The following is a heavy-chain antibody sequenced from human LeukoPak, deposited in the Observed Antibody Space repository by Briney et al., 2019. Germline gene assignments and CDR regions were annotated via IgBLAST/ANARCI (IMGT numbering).Heavy chain of an antibody. Sequence: PGGSLRLSCAASGFTFSNAWMSWVRQAPGKGLEWVGRIKSKTDGGTTDYAAPVKGRFTISRDDSKNTLYLQMNSLKTEDTAVYYCTTDALYSSSWWYYFDYWGQGTLVTVSS. D-gene: IGHD6-13*01. CDR3: TTDALYSSSWWYYFDY. CDR2: IKSKTDGGTT. V-gene: IGHV3-15*01. CDR1: GFTFSNAW. J-gene: IGHJ4*02.